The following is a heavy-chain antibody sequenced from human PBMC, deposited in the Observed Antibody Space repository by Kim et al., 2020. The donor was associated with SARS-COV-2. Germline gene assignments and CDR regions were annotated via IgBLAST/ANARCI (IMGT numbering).Heavy chain of an antibody. CDR3: ARDAFSGSYWRQLDY. Sequence: ASVKVSCKASGYTFTGYYMHWVRQAPGQGLEWMGWINPNSGGTNYAQKFQGRVTMTRDTSISTAYMELSRLRSDDTAVYYCARDAFSGSYWRQLDYWGQGTLVTVSS. D-gene: IGHD1-26*01. CDR1: GYTFTGYY. J-gene: IGHJ4*02. CDR2: INPNSGGT. V-gene: IGHV1-2*02.